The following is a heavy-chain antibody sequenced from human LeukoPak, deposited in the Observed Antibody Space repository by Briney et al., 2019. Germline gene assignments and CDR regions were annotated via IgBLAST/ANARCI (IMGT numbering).Heavy chain of an antibody. V-gene: IGHV1-69*13. CDR3: ARDGIAAAGTWDDY. D-gene: IGHD6-13*01. CDR2: IIPIFGTA. Sequence: ASVKVSCKASGGTFSSYAISWVRQAPGQGLEWMGGIIPIFGTANYAQKFQGRVTITADESTSTAYMELSSLRSEDTAVYYCARDGIAAAGTWDDYWGQGTLVTVSS. J-gene: IGHJ4*02. CDR1: GGTFSSYA.